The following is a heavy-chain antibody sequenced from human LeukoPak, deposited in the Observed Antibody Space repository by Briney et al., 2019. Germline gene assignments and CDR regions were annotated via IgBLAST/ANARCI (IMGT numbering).Heavy chain of an antibody. J-gene: IGHJ3*02. V-gene: IGHV1-2*02. Sequence: ASVKVSCKATGYTFTGYYMHWVRQAPGQGLEWMGWINPNSGGTNYAPKFQGRVTMTRDTSISTAYMELSRLRSDDTAVYYCARLIVGATTDAFDIWGQGTMVTVSS. CDR1: GYTFTGYY. D-gene: IGHD1-26*01. CDR3: ARLIVGATTDAFDI. CDR2: INPNSGGT.